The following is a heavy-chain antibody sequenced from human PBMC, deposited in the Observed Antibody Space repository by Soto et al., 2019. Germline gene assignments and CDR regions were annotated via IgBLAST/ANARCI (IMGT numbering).Heavy chain of an antibody. CDR2: INNDNGKT. CDR1: GYTFTSYA. V-gene: IGHV1-3*04. CDR3: SRAGSGWNFLVS. Sequence: QVHLVQSGAEVKKPGASVKVSCSASGYTFTSYAMHWVRQAPGQRLEWLGWINNDNGKTRYSQKFQDRVTITMDTSAITAYMELRSLRSEETAVYYCSRAGSGWNFLVSWGQGTLVTVSS. J-gene: IGHJ4*02. D-gene: IGHD6-19*01.